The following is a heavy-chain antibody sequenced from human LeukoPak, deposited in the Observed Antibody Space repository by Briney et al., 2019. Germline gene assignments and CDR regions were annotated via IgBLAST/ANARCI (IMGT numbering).Heavy chain of an antibody. Sequence: SETLSLTCTVSGGSISSSSYYWDWIRQPPGKGLEWIGSIYYSGSTYYNPSLKSRVTISVDTSKNQFSLKLSSVTAADTAVYYCARVRGDYGGKGRGYFDYWGQGTLVTVSS. D-gene: IGHD4-23*01. CDR2: IYYSGST. V-gene: IGHV4-39*07. CDR3: ARVRGDYGGKGRGYFDY. CDR1: GGSISSSSYY. J-gene: IGHJ4*02.